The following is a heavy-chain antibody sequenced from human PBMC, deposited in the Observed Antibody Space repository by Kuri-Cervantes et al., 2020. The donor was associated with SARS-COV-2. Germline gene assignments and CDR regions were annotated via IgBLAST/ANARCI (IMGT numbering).Heavy chain of an antibody. Sequence: GGSLRLSCAASGFTFSNHAFHWVRQAPGKGLEWVALKAFDERDTHYADSVKGRFTLSRDNSKNTLYLQMNSLRPEDTALYYCARERYIMVGGVILRSEFGYWGQGTLVTVSS. J-gene: IGHJ4*02. CDR3: ARERYIMVGGVILRSEFGY. CDR2: KAFDERDT. D-gene: IGHD3-10*01. CDR1: GFTFSNHA. V-gene: IGHV3-30*04.